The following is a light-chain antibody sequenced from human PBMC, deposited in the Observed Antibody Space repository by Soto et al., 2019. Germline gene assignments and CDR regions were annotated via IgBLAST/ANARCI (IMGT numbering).Light chain of an antibody. CDR3: QQYNSYPWT. V-gene: IGKV1-5*01. CDR2: DVS. J-gene: IGKJ1*01. CDR1: QSISSW. Sequence: DIQMTHSPSTLSASVGDIVTITCRASQSISSWLAWYQKKPGKAPKLLIYDVSSLESGVPSRFGGSGSGTECNLAISSLQPDDVATYYCQQYNSYPWTFGQGTKVDI.